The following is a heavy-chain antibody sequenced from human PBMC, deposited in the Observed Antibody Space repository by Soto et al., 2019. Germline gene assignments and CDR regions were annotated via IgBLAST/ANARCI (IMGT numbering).Heavy chain of an antibody. CDR1: GGSFSGHS. J-gene: IGHJ5*01. V-gene: IGHV4-34*01. Sequence: PSETLALTCAVYGGSFSGHSWTWIRQPPGKGLEWIGDINHSGRVNYSPSLKSRVTISLDTSKNQFSLTLSAVTAADTAMYYCSTSAYDTNGYYRFDPWGQGTLVTVSS. D-gene: IGHD3-22*01. CDR3: STSAYDTNGYYRFDP. CDR2: INHSGRV.